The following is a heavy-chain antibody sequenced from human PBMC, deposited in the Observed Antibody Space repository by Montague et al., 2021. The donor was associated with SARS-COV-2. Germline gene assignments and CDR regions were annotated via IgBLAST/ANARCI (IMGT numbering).Heavy chain of an antibody. CDR3: AREGGWLAGGSYYCDY. CDR2: IYYSGST. D-gene: IGHD2-8*02. CDR1: GGSISSSSYY. Sequence: SETLSLTCTVSGGSISSSSYYWGWIRQPPGKGLEWIGSIYYSGSTXYNPSLKSRVTISVDTSKNQFSLKLSSVTAADTAVYYCAREGGWLAGGSYYCDYWGQGTLVTVSS. J-gene: IGHJ4*02. V-gene: IGHV4-39*07.